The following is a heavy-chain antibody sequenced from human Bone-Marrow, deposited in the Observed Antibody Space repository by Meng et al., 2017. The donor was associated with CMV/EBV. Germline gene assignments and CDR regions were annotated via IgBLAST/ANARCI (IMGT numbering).Heavy chain of an antibody. Sequence: GGSLRLSCAASGFTFRTYEMNWVRQAPGKGLEWISYISSSGRLIFYADSVKGRFTISRDNAKNSLYLQMNSLRAEDTAVYYCARDEGGSSYPALAYWVQGPLVTVPS. CDR3: ARDEGGSSYPALAY. CDR1: GFTFRTYE. J-gene: IGHJ4*02. D-gene: IGHD1-26*01. CDR2: ISSSGRLI. V-gene: IGHV3-48*03.